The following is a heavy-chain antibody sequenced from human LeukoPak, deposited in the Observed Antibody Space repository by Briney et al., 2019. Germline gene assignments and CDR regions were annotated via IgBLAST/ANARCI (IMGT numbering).Heavy chain of an antibody. CDR2: ISGSGDRT. D-gene: IGHD3-22*01. CDR1: GFTFSNYA. J-gene: IGHJ1*01. V-gene: IGHV3-23*01. CDR3: AKDLDDSSGFYSYHH. Sequence: GGSLRLSCAASGFTFSNYAMSWARQAPGKGLEWVSTISGSGDRTYYADSVKGRFTISRDNSKSTLFLHMTSLRAEDTAVFYCAKDLDDSSGFYSYHHWGQGTLVTVSS.